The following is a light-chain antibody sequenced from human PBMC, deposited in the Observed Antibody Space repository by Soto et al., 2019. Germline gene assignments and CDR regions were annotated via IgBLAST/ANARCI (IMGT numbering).Light chain of an antibody. CDR1: QDINSL. V-gene: IGKV1-27*01. CDR2: GAS. J-gene: IGKJ1*01. Sequence: DVQLTQSPSSLPASVGDRVTITCRASQDINSLLAWYQQKPGKVPSLLIYGASVLQSGVPSRFSGSVSGPDFTLTISGLQPEDVATYYCQKYNSAPWTFGQGTKVELK. CDR3: QKYNSAPWT.